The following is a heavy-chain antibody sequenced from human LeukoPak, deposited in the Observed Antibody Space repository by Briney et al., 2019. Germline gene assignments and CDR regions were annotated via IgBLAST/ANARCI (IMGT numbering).Heavy chain of an antibody. J-gene: IGHJ6*02. CDR2: INPNSGDT. CDR1: GYTFTGYY. Sequence: ASVKVSCKASGYTFTGYYMHWVRQAPDQGLEWMGWINPNSGDTNYAQKFQGRVTTTRDTSIGTAYLEISRLKSDDTAVYYCARDLYYASGGFHYYYYGLDVWGQGTTVTVSS. CDR3: ARDLYYASGGFHYYYYGLDV. V-gene: IGHV1-2*02. D-gene: IGHD3-10*01.